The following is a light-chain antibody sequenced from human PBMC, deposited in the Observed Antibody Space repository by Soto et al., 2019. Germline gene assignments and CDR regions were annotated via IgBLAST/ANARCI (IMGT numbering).Light chain of an antibody. CDR2: DDS. CDR1: NLGGKS. V-gene: IGLV3-21*02. J-gene: IGLJ1*01. CDR3: QVWDDNSDHHV. Sequence: SYELTQTSSVSVAPGQTARISCGGNNLGGKSVHGYQQKPGQAPVVVVYDDSDRPSGIPERFSGSNSGNTATLTISRVEAGDEADYHCQVWDDNSDHHVFGTGTKLTVL.